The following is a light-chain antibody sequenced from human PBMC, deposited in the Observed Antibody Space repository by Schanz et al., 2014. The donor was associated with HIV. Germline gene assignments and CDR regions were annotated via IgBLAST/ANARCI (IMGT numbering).Light chain of an antibody. CDR2: RVS. CDR1: QSLVHGDGNNY. CDR3: MQATFFPRT. Sequence: DVVMTQTPVSSLVPLGQPASISCRSSQSLVHGDGNNYLSWFQQKPGQPPRLLLYRVSKRFSGVPDRFSGSGAGTDFTLKISRVEPEDVGLYYCMQATFFPRTFGQGTRVEI. J-gene: IGKJ1*01. V-gene: IGKV2-24*01.